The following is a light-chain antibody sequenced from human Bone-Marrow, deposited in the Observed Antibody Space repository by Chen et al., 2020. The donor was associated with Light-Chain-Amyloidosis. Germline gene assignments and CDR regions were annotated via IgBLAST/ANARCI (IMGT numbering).Light chain of an antibody. Sequence: QSALTQPASVSGSPGQSIPISCTGTSSDVGNYNLVSWYQQHPGKAPKLMIFEFNKRPSGVSNRFAGSKSGNAASLTISGLLAEDEADYHCGSYAGSNTVVFGGGTKLTVL. CDR1: SSDVGNYNL. CDR2: EFN. CDR3: GSYAGSNTVV. V-gene: IGLV2-23*02. J-gene: IGLJ2*01.